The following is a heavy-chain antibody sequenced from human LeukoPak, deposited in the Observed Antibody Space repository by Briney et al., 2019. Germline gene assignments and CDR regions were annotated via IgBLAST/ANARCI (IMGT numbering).Heavy chain of an antibody. V-gene: IGHV3-7*01. J-gene: IGHJ4*02. CDR2: IKQDGSEK. CDR3: ARVRGGTYYDILTGSAPFDY. CDR1: GFTFSSYW. Sequence: PGGSLRLSSAASGFTFSSYWMSWVRQAPGKGLEWVANIKQDGSEKYYVDSVKGRFTISRDNAKNSLYLQMNSLRAEDTAVYYCARVRGGTYYDILTGSAPFDYWGQGTLVTVSS. D-gene: IGHD3-9*01.